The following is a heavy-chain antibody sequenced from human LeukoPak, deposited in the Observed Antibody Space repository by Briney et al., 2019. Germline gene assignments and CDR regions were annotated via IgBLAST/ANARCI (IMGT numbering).Heavy chain of an antibody. V-gene: IGHV4-38-2*02. CDR3: ARHTGGSYYLDY. Sequence: SETLSLTCTVSGYSISSGYYWGWIRQPPGKGLEWIGSIYHSGSTYYNPSLKSRVTISVDTSKNQFSLKLSSVTAADTAVYYCARHTGGSYYLDYWGQGTLVTVSS. D-gene: IGHD1-26*01. J-gene: IGHJ4*02. CDR2: IYHSGST. CDR1: GYSISSGYY.